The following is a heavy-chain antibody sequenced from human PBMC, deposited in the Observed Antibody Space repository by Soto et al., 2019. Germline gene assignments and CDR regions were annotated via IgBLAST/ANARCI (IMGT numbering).Heavy chain of an antibody. Sequence: SGPTLVNPTQTLTLTCTFSGFSFTSAGVAVGWIRQTPGGALEWLTLIYYNDDRRFSPSLKTRLTITGDTSKNQVVLSLTNVDPGDTATYFCAHSDGGYEIIYFDFWGQGIPVTVSS. CDR2: IYYNDDR. J-gene: IGHJ4*02. CDR3: AHSDGGYEIIYFDF. D-gene: IGHD5-12*01. CDR1: GFSFTSAGVA. V-gene: IGHV2-5*01.